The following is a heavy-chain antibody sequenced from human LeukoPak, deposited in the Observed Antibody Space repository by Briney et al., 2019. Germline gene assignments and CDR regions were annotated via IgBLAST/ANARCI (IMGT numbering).Heavy chain of an antibody. CDR2: IYHTGST. CDR1: GGSIRSSINW. CDR3: ARARQWLVLQPSGFDY. V-gene: IGHV4-4*02. Sequence: PSGTLSLTCAVSGGSIRSSINWWSWVRQPPGKGLEWIGEIYHTGSTNYNPSLKSRVTISVDTSKNQFSLKLSSVTAADTAVYYCARARQWLVLQPSGFDYWGQGTLVTVSS. D-gene: IGHD6-19*01. J-gene: IGHJ4*02.